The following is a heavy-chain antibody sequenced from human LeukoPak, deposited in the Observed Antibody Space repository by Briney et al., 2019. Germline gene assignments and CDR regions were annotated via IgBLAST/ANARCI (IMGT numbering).Heavy chain of an antibody. Sequence: GGSLRLSCTASGFTVTSNDMSWVRQAPGKGLEWVAVIYTGGGPYFGDSVKGRFTVSRDNFKNTLYLEMNSLRAEDTALYYCAKGLANYDILTGPGYWGQGTLVTVSS. CDR1: GFTVTSND. V-gene: IGHV3-53*05. CDR2: IYTGGGP. D-gene: IGHD3-9*01. J-gene: IGHJ4*02. CDR3: AKGLANYDILTGPGY.